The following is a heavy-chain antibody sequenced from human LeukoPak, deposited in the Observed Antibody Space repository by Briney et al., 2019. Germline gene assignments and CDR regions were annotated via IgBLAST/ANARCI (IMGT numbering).Heavy chain of an antibody. J-gene: IGHJ3*02. CDR2: VKQDGGET. CDR1: GFPFSSYW. V-gene: IGHV3-7*01. D-gene: IGHD3-10*01. Sequence: GGSLRLSCAASGFPFSSYWMAWVRQAPGKGLEWVASVKQDGGETFYVDSVKGRFTISRDNAKNSLYLQMNSLRAEDTGVYYCARTFAQLWFGVAREEDAFDIWGQGTMVTVSS. CDR3: ARTFAQLWFGVAREEDAFDI.